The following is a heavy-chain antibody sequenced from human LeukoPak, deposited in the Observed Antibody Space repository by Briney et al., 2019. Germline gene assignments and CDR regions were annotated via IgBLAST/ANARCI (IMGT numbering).Heavy chain of an antibody. J-gene: IGHJ6*03. CDR1: GGSISSSRYY. D-gene: IGHD3-10*01. CDR2: IYYSGST. V-gene: IGHV4-39*01. Sequence: PSETLSLTCTASGGSISSSRYYWVWIRQPPGKGLEWIGSIYYSGSTYYNPSLKSRVTISVDTSKNQFSLKLSSVTAADTAVYYCATPRGDYYYYYMDVWGKGTTVTISS. CDR3: ATPRGDYYYYYMDV.